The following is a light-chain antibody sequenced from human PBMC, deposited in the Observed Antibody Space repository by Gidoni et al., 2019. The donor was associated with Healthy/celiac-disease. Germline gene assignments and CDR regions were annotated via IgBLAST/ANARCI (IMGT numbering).Light chain of an antibody. J-gene: IGKJ1*01. V-gene: IGKV1-6*01. CDR1: QGIRND. CDR2: AAS. Sequence: AIHMTQSPSSLSASVGDRVTITCRASQGIRNDLGWYQQKPGKAPKLLIYAASSLQSGIPSRFSGSGSGTDFTLTISSLQPEDFATYYCLQGYNCPQTFGQGTKVEIK. CDR3: LQGYNCPQT.